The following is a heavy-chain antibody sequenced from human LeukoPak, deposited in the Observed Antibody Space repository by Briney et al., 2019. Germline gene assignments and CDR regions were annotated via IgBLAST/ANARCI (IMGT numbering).Heavy chain of an antibody. V-gene: IGHV4-59*01. CDR3: ARTISGYDFVTYYYYYMDV. D-gene: IGHD5-12*01. J-gene: IGHJ6*03. CDR1: GGSISSYY. CDR2: IYYSGST. Sequence: SETLSLTCTVSGGSISSYYWSWIRQPPGKGLEWIGYIYYSGSTNYNPSLKSRVTISVDTSKNQFSLKLSSVTAADTAVYYCARTISGYDFVTYYYYYMDVWGKGTTVTISS.